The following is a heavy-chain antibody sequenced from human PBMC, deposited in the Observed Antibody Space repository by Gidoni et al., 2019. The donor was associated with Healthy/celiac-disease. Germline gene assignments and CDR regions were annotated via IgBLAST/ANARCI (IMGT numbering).Heavy chain of an antibody. J-gene: IGHJ4*02. Sequence: EVQLLESGGGLVQPGGSLRLPCAASGFTFSCYAMSWVRQAPGKGLEWVSAISGSGGSTYYADSVKGRFTISRDNSKNTLYLQMNSLRAEDTAVYYCAKVNCSSTSCYMVIDYWGQGTLVTVSS. D-gene: IGHD2-2*02. CDR3: AKVNCSSTSCYMVIDY. CDR1: GFTFSCYA. V-gene: IGHV3-23*01. CDR2: ISGSGGST.